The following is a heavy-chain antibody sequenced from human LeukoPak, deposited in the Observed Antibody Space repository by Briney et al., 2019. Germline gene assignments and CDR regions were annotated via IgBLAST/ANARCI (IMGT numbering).Heavy chain of an antibody. Sequence: GGSLRLSCAASGFTFSSYSMNWVRQAPGKGLEWVSSISSSSSYIYYADSVKGRFTISRDNAKNSLYLQMNSLRAEDTAVYYCARDSPGIAVAGGSWFDPSGQGTLVTGSS. CDR3: ARDSPGIAVAGGSWFDP. CDR2: ISSSSSYI. D-gene: IGHD6-19*01. J-gene: IGHJ5*02. CDR1: GFTFSSYS. V-gene: IGHV3-21*01.